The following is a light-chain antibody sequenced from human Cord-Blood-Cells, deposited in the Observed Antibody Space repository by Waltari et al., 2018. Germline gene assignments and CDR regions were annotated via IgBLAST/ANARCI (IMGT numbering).Light chain of an antibody. CDR1: SSDVGGYNY. CDR3: SSYTSSSFYV. Sequence: QSALTQPASVSGSPGQSSTIPCTRTSSDVGGYNYVSWYQHHPGKAPKLMIYEVSNRPSGVSNRFSGSKSGNTASLTISGLQAEDEADYYCSSYTSSSFYVFGTGTKVTVL. CDR2: EVS. J-gene: IGLJ1*01. V-gene: IGLV2-14*01.